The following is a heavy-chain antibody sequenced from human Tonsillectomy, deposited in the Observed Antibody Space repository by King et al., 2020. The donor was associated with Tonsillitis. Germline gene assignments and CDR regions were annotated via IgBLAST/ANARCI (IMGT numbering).Heavy chain of an antibody. J-gene: IGHJ4*02. CDR1: GGTFSSYV. V-gene: IGHV1-69*01. D-gene: IGHD6-6*01. CDR3: ARVPSIAAQYHFDY. Sequence: VQLVQSGAEVKKPGSSVKVSCKASGGTFSSYVISWVRQAPGQGLEWVGGVITIFNEPAYAQNSQGRVTITADESTSTAYMELSNLRSEDTAVYYCARVPSIAAQYHFDYWGQGTLVTV. CDR2: VITIFNEP.